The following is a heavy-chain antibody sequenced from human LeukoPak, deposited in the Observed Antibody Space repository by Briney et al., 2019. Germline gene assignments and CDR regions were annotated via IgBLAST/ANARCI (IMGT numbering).Heavy chain of an antibody. CDR3: AKRLAVLGPYFDS. CDR1: GFTFSSYA. D-gene: IGHD2/OR15-2a*01. CDR2: ISGSGGNT. J-gene: IGHJ4*02. V-gene: IGHV3-23*01. Sequence: GGSLRLSCAASGFTFSSYAMSWVRQAPGKGLEWVSAISGSGGNTYYADSVRGRFTTSRDNSKNTLYLQLNSLRAEDTALYFCAKRLAVLGPYFDSWGQGALVTVSS.